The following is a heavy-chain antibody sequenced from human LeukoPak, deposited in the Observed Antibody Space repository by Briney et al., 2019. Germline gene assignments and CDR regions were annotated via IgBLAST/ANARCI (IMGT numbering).Heavy chain of an antibody. D-gene: IGHD6-6*01. J-gene: IGHJ6*02. CDR1: GYTFTIYY. CDR2: INPYGGST. CDR3: ARSEGARHYGMDV. V-gene: IGHV1-46*01. Sequence: ASVTVSFTASGYTFTIYYMHWVRQAPAQGLEWMGIINPYGGSTTYDQKFQGRVTMTRDTSTSTVYMELSSLRSEDTAVYYCARSEGARHYGMDVWGQGTTVTVAS.